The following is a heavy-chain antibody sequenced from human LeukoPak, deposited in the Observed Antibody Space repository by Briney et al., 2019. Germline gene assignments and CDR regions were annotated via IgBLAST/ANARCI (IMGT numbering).Heavy chain of an antibody. CDR1: GGSISDYY. CDR3: ARVGSGSSYYFPY. V-gene: IGHV4-59*01. CDR2: IYYTGST. D-gene: IGHD1-26*01. Sequence: SETLSLTCTVSGGSISDYYWNWIRQSPEKGLEWIGYIYYTGSTYYNPSLMSRVTISVDTSKNQFSLKVNSVTAANTAVYYCARVGSGSSYYFPYWGQGTLVTVSS. J-gene: IGHJ4*02.